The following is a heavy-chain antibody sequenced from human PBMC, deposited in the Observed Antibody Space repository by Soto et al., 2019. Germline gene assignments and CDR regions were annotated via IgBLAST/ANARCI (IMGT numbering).Heavy chain of an antibody. CDR3: TIGSWSGEVFDI. V-gene: IGHV1-69*02. D-gene: IGHD2-2*01. CDR1: GGTFSTYS. CDR2: IIPMLGVR. Sequence: QVQLVQSGAEVKKPGSSVKVSCKDSGGTFSTYSMFWVRQAPGQGLEWMGRIIPMLGVRNYAQRFQDRVMITADKSTATVHMELSSLRSEDTALYYFTIGSWSGEVFDIWGQGTMVTVSS. J-gene: IGHJ3*02.